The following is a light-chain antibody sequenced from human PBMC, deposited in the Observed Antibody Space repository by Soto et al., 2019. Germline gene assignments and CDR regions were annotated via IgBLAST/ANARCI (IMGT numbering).Light chain of an antibody. CDR1: QSLVHSDGKTY. CDR3: MQGTHWYS. V-gene: IGKV2-30*02. Sequence: DVVMTQSPLSLPVTLGQPASISCRSSQSLVHSDGKTYLSWFRQRPGQSPRRLIYEVSNRDSGVPDRFSGSGSGSDFTLKISRVEAEDVGVYYCMQGTHWYSFGQGTKLEIK. J-gene: IGKJ2*03. CDR2: EVS.